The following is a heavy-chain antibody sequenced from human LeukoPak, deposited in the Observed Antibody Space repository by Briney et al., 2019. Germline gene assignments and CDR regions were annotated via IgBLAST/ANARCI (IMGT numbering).Heavy chain of an antibody. J-gene: IGHJ4*02. V-gene: IGHV1-18*01. CDR1: GYTFTSYG. CDR3: ARDFRVAAGYYFDY. Sequence: EASVNVSCKASGYTFTSYGISWVRQAPGQGLEWMGWISAYNGNTNYAQKLQGRVTMTTHTSTSTAYMELRSLRSDDTAVYYCARDFRVAAGYYFDYWGQGTLVTVSS. D-gene: IGHD6-25*01. CDR2: ISAYNGNT.